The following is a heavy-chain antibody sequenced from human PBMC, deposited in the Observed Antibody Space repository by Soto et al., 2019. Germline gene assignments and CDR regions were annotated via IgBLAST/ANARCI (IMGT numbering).Heavy chain of an antibody. D-gene: IGHD2-15*01. CDR2: IYYSGST. CDR3: ATNTLGYCSGGSCYSHYYYMDV. CDR1: GYSISSSNW. J-gene: IGHJ6*03. Sequence: QVQLQESGPGLVKPSDTLSLTCAVSGYSISSSNWWGWIRQPPGKGLEWIGYIYYSGSTYYNPSLKSPVTMSVDTSKNQFSLKLSSVTAVDTAVYYCATNTLGYCSGGSCYSHYYYMDVWGKGTTVTVSS. V-gene: IGHV4-28*01.